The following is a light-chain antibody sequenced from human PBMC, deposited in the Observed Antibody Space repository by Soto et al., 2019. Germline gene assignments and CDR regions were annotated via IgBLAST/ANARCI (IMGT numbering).Light chain of an antibody. CDR1: QSLSTW. CDR2: DAS. J-gene: IGKJ2*01. V-gene: IGKV1-5*01. Sequence: DIQLTQSPSTLSASVGDRVTITCRASQSLSTWLAWYQQKPGKAPNLLIYDASSLQSGFPSRFSGSGSGTEFTLTISNLQPDDFATYYCQQYHSYSRYTFGQGTKLEIK. CDR3: QQYHSYSRYT.